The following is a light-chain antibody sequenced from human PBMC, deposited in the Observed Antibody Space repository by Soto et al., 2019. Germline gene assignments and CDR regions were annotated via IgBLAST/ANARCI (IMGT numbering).Light chain of an antibody. V-gene: IGLV1-40*01. J-gene: IGLJ1*01. CDR1: GSNIGAGYD. CDR3: QSYDNRLSAYV. CDR2: TNN. Sequence: QSALTQPPSVSGAPGQRVTISCTGSGSNIGAGYDVHWYLQLPGTAPKLLVYTNNNRPSGVPDRFSGSKSGTSASLAITGLQAEDEADYYCQSYDNRLSAYVFGTGTKVTVL.